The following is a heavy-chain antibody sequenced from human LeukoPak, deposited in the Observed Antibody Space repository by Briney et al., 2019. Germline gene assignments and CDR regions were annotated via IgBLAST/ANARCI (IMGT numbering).Heavy chain of an antibody. D-gene: IGHD1-26*01. CDR3: AEGWELLTR. CDR1: GGSINTYY. V-gene: IGHV4-59*08. Sequence: SVTLSLTCTVSGGSINTYYWSWIPQPPGKGLVWIGDIYYSGSTNYNPSLKSRVTISVDTSKNQFSLKLSSVTAADTAVYYCAEGWELLTRWGQGTLVTVSS. J-gene: IGHJ4*02. CDR2: IYYSGST.